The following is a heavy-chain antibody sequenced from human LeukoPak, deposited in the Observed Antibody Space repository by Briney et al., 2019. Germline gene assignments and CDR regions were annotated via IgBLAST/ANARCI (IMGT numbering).Heavy chain of an antibody. CDR1: GGSFSGYY. V-gene: IGHV4-34*01. D-gene: IGHD3-22*01. Sequence: SPSETLSLTCAVYGGSFSGYYWSWLRQPPGKGLEWIGEINHSGSTNYNPSLKSRVTISVDTSKNQFSLKLSSVTAADTAVYYCATPRLGGYDSSGPDTPFDYWGQGTLVTVSS. J-gene: IGHJ4*02. CDR3: ATPRLGGYDSSGPDTPFDY. CDR2: INHSGST.